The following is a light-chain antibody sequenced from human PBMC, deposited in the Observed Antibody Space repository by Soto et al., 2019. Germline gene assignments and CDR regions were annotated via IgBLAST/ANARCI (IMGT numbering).Light chain of an antibody. J-gene: IGKJ1*01. CDR2: DAS. V-gene: IGKV3-20*01. Sequence: ELVLTQSPGTLSLSPGERATLSCRASQSVSSTYLAWYRHKPGQAPRLLIHDASSRATGISDRSTGSGSGTDFTLTITTLEPEDFAVYYCQQYGSSPRTFGLGTKVDI. CDR3: QQYGSSPRT. CDR1: QSVSSTY.